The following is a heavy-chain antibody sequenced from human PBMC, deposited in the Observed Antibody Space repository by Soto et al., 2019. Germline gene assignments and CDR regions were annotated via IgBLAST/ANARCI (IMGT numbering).Heavy chain of an antibody. CDR2: IYYSGST. CDR1: GGSISSGDYY. V-gene: IGHV4-30-4*01. J-gene: IGHJ4*02. D-gene: IGHD3-22*01. CDR3: AGGFYDSSGYKRSFDY. Sequence: TLSLTCTVSGGSISSGDYYWSWIRQPPGKGLEWIGYIYYSGSTYYNPSLKSRVTISVDTSKNQFSLKLSSVTAADTAVYYCAGGFYDSSGYKRSFDYWGQGTLVTASS.